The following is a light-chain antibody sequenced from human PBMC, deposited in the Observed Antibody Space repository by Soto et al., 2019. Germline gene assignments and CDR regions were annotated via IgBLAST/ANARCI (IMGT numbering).Light chain of an antibody. CDR3: QSYDTMLSGPGV. CDR1: TSNLGAGYD. CDR2: NNI. V-gene: IGLV1-40*01. Sequence: QSVLTQPPSVSRAPGQTVTISCTGSTSNLGAGYDVHWYQQLPGTAPKLLIYNNINRPSGVPDRFSGSKSGTSASLAITGLQAEDEADYYCQSYDTMLSGPGVFGGGTKLTVL. J-gene: IGLJ2*01.